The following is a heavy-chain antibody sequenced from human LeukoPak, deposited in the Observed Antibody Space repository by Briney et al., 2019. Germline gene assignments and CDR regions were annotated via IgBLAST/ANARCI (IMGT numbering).Heavy chain of an antibody. V-gene: IGHV4-38-2*02. CDR3: ARDTDYYDSSGLRRGVGYNWFDP. Sequence: SETLSLTCTVSGYSISSGYYWGWVRQPPGKGLEWIGSIYHSGSTYYNPSLKSRVTISVDTSKNQFSLKLSSVTAADTAVYYCARDTDYYDSSGLRRGVGYNWFDPWGQGTLVTVSS. D-gene: IGHD3-22*01. CDR1: GYSISSGYY. J-gene: IGHJ5*02. CDR2: IYHSGST.